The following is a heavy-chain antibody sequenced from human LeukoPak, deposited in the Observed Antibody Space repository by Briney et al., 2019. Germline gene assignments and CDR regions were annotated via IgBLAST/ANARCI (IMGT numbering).Heavy chain of an antibody. J-gene: IGHJ4*02. V-gene: IGHV1-2*02. CDR2: INPNSGGT. CDR3: ARGAYSSGWYEGELDY. Sequence: ASVKVSCKASGYTFTGYYMHWVRQAPGQGLEWMGWINPNSGGTNYAQKFQGRVTMTRDTSISTAYMELSRLRSDDTAVYYSARGAYSSGWYEGELDYWGQGTLVTVSS. D-gene: IGHD6-19*01. CDR1: GYTFTGYY.